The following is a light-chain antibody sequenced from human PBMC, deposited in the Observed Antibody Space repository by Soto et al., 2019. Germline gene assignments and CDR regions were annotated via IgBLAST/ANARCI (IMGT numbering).Light chain of an antibody. J-gene: IGKJ1*01. CDR1: QSVNSN. CDR3: QQYNNWPT. Sequence: EIVMTQSPATLSVSPGERATLSCRASQSVNSNLAWYQQKPGQAPRRLIYGASTRATGIPARFSGSGSRTEFILTVSRLQSEAFAVYFCQQYNNWPTFGQGTKVEIK. CDR2: GAS. V-gene: IGKV3-15*01.